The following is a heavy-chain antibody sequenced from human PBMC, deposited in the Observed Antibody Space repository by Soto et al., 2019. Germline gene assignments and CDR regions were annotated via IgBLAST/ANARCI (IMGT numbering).Heavy chain of an antibody. CDR3: ARINYCSSTSCYAGPGDY. V-gene: IGHV1-18*01. CDR1: GYTFTSYG. J-gene: IGHJ4*02. D-gene: IGHD2-2*01. CDR2: ISAYNGNT. Sequence: ASVKVSCKASGYTFTSYGIGWVRQAPGQGPEWMGWISAYNGNTNYAQKLQGRVTMTTDTSTSTAYMELRSLRSDDTAVYYCARINYCSSTSCYAGPGDYWGQGTLVTVSS.